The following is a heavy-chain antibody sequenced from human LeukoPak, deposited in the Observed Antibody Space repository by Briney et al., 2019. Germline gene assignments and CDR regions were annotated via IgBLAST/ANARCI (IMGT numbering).Heavy chain of an antibody. J-gene: IGHJ6*02. Sequence: GGSLRLSGAASGFALSSHWMTWVRQVPGRGPEWVANVNRDGSETYYLDSVKGRFTISKDNAKNSLYLQMNSLRAEDTALYHCARNNGMDVWGQGTTVIVSS. CDR2: VNRDGSET. CDR1: GFALSSHW. V-gene: IGHV3-7*03. CDR3: ARNNGMDV.